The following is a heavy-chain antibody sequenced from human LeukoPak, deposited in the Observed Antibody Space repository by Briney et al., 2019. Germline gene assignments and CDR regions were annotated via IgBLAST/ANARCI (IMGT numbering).Heavy chain of an antibody. Sequence: GGSLRLSCAASGFTFSSYEVNWVRQAPGKGLEWVSYISSSGSTIYYADSVKGRFTISRDNAKNSLYLQMNSLRAEDTAVYYCARETPYCGGDCYPPLYYGMDVWGKGTTVTVSS. V-gene: IGHV3-48*03. D-gene: IGHD2-21*02. CDR3: ARETPYCGGDCYPPLYYGMDV. J-gene: IGHJ6*04. CDR1: GFTFSSYE. CDR2: ISSSGSTI.